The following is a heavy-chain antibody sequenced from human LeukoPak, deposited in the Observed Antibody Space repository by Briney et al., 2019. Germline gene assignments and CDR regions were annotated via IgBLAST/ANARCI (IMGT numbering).Heavy chain of an antibody. D-gene: IGHD3-10*01. CDR2: ISYDGSNK. V-gene: IGHV3-30*18. J-gene: IGHJ4*02. CDR1: GFTFSSYG. CDR3: AKEGAGNFDY. Sequence: PGGSLRLSCAASGFTFSSYGMHWVRQAPGKGLEWVAVISYDGSNKCYADSVKGRFTISRDNSKNTLYLQMNSLRAEDTAVYYCAKEGAGNFDYWGQGTLVTVSS.